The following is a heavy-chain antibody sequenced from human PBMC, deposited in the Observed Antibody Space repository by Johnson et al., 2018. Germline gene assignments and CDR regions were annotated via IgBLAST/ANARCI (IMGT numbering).Heavy chain of an antibody. CDR2: IRSKANSYAT. CDR1: GFTFSGSA. Sequence: VQLVQSGGGLVQPGGSLKLSCAASGFTFSGSAMHWVRQASGKGLEWVGRIRSKANSYATAYAASVKGRFTISRDDSKNTAYLQMNSLRAEDTAVYYCARDQDCSSTSCLGMDVWGQGTTVTVSS. D-gene: IGHD2-2*01. CDR3: ARDQDCSSTSCLGMDV. J-gene: IGHJ6*02. V-gene: IGHV3-73*01.